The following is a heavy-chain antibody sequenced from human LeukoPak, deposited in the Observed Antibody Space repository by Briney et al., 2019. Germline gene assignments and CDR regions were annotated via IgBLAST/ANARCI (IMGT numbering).Heavy chain of an antibody. CDR2: IYYSGST. CDR3: ASTSNYYDSSGYPDY. V-gene: IGHV4-39*07. J-gene: IGHJ4*02. CDR1: GGSISSSSYY. D-gene: IGHD3-22*01. Sequence: SETLSLTCTVSGGSISSSSYYWGWIRQPPGKGLEWIGSIYYSGSTYYNPSLKSRVTISVDTSKNQFSLKLSSVTAADTAVYYCASTSNYYDSSGYPDYWGQGTLVTVSS.